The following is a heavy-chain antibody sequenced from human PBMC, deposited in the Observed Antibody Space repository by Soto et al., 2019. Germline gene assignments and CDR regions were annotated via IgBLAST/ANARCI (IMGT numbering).Heavy chain of an antibody. CDR2: IVVGSGNT. Sequence: QMQLVQSGPEVKKPGTSVKVSCKASGFTFTSSAVQWVRQARGQRLEWIGWIVVGSGNTNYAQKFQERVTITRDMSTSPAYMELSSLRSEDTAVYYCAATILAYCGGDCYSCDYWGQGTLVTVSS. J-gene: IGHJ4*02. CDR1: GFTFTSSA. D-gene: IGHD2-21*02. CDR3: AATILAYCGGDCYSCDY. V-gene: IGHV1-58*01.